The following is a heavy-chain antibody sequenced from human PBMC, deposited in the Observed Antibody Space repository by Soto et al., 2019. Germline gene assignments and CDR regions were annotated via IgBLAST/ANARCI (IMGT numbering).Heavy chain of an antibody. CDR3: ITDRLRQAGRSPRNKDY. CDR2: LKSRSDGGTA. Sequence: PGVSMRLSCAASGFTLSNARMNWVRQAPGPGLECFGRLKSRSDGGTAEYAAPVKGRFTISRDDSKNTLYLQMNSLKTEDTAVYYCITDRLRQAGRSPRNKDYWGQGTVVTVSS. D-gene: IGHD3-16*02. V-gene: IGHV3-15*01. J-gene: IGHJ4*02. CDR1: GFTLSNAR.